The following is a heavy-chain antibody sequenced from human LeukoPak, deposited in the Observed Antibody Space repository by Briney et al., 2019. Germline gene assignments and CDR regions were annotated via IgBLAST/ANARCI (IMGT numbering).Heavy chain of an antibody. J-gene: IGHJ1*01. V-gene: IGHV3-23*01. CDR1: GFTFSSYA. D-gene: IGHD1-1*01. CDR2: ISGSGGST. Sequence: GGSLRLSCAASGFTFSSYAMSWVRQAPGKGLEWVSAISGSGGSTYYADSVKGRFTISRDNSKNTLYLQMNSLRAEDAAVYYCAKSGRLLPFFQHWGQGTLVTVSS. CDR3: AKSGRLLPFFQH.